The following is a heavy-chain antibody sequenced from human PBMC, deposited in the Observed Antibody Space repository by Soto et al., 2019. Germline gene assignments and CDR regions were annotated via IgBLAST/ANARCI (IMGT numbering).Heavy chain of an antibody. J-gene: IGHJ6*02. CDR2: IYTSGST. Sequence: QVQLQESGPGLVKPSETLSLTCTVSGGSISSYYWSWIRQPAGKGLEWIGRIYTSGSTNYNPSLKRRVTMSVDTSKNQFSLKLSSVTAADTAVYYCARSWGYCSSTSCSPYGMDVWGQGTTVTVSS. D-gene: IGHD2-2*01. CDR1: GGSISSYY. V-gene: IGHV4-4*07. CDR3: ARSWGYCSSTSCSPYGMDV.